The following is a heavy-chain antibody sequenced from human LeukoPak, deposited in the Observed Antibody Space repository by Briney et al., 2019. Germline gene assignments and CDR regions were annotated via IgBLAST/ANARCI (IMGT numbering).Heavy chain of an antibody. CDR1: GFSVGPYY. D-gene: IGHD6-13*01. Sequence: PGGSLRLSCVDSGFSVGPYYLSWVRQAPGKGLEWVSVIYSGGSTYYADSVKGRFTISRDNSKNTLYLQMNSLRAEDTAVYYCAKDYGGGIAAGMSDYWGQGTLVTVSS. V-gene: IGHV3-53*01. CDR2: IYSGGST. J-gene: IGHJ4*02. CDR3: AKDYGGGIAAGMSDY.